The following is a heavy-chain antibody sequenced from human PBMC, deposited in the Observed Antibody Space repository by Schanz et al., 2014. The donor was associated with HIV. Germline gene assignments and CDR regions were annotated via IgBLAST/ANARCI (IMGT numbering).Heavy chain of an antibody. CDR1: GFTFSRYW. J-gene: IGHJ4*02. CDR2: ISESGGRT. V-gene: IGHV3-23*04. Sequence: VQLVESGGGVVQPGRSLRLSCAGSGFTFSRYWMTWVRQAPGKGLEWVSSISESGGRTYYADSVNGRFTISRDNSKNTLYLQMTTLRIDDTAVYYCAKPEYDSRGNSQSHFDYWGQGTLVTVSS. CDR3: AKPEYDSRGNSQSHFDY. D-gene: IGHD3-22*01.